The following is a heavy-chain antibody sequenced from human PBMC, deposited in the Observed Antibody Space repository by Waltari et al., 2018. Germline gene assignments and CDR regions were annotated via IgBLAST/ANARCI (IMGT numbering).Heavy chain of an antibody. CDR3: ARANMFLEDPSGFDP. CDR2: INAGNGNT. Sequence: QVQLVQSGAEVKKPGASVKVSCKASGYTFTSYAMHWVRQAPGQRLEWMGWINAGNGNTKYSQKFQGRVTITRDTSASTAYMELSSLRSEDTAVYYCARANMFLEDPSGFDPWGQGTLVTVSS. V-gene: IGHV1-3*01. D-gene: IGHD3-3*01. J-gene: IGHJ5*02. CDR1: GYTFTSYA.